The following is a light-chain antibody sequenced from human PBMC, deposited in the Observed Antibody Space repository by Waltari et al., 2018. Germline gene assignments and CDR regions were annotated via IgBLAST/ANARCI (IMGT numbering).Light chain of an antibody. CDR1: QSVTRA. CDR3: QHYVRLPAT. J-gene: IGKJ1*01. Sequence: EIFLTQSPGTLSLSTGERATLSCRASQSVTRALAWYQQKPGQAPRLLIYDTSKRATGIPDRFSGSGSGTDFSLTISRLEPEDFAVYYCQHYVRLPATFGQGTKVEIK. V-gene: IGKV3-20*01. CDR2: DTS.